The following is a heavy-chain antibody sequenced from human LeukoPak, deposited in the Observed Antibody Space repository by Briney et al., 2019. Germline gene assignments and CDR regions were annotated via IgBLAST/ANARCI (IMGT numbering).Heavy chain of an antibody. CDR2: MNPNSGNT. CDR1: GYTFTSYD. CDR3: ARGQHYYGSTPVSDAFDI. J-gene: IGHJ3*02. Sequence: ASVKVSCKASGYTFTSYDINWVRQATGQGLEWMGWMNPNSGNTGYAQKFQGRVTMTRNTSISTAYMELSSLRSEDTAVYYCARGQHYYGSTPVSDAFDIWGQGTMVTVSS. V-gene: IGHV1-8*01. D-gene: IGHD3-22*01.